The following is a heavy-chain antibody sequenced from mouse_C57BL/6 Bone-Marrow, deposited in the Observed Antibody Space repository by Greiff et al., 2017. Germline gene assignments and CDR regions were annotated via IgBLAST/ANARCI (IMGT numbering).Heavy chain of an antibody. V-gene: IGHV1-80*01. CDR3: ARKDYYGSSGFAY. CDR2: IYPGDGDT. Sequence: QVQLKQSGAELVKPGASVKISCKASGYAFSSYWMNWVKQRPGKGLEWIGQIYPGDGDTNYNGKFKGKATLTADKSSSTAYMQLSSLTSEDSAVYFRARKDYYGSSGFAYWGQGTLVTVSA. CDR1: GYAFSSYW. D-gene: IGHD1-1*01. J-gene: IGHJ3*01.